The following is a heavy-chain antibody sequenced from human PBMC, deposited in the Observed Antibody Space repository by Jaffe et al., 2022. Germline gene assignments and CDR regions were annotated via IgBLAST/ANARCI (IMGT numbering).Heavy chain of an antibody. CDR3: ARVPPVVVAAQGDY. D-gene: IGHD2-15*01. V-gene: IGHV3-48*03. CDR1: GFTFSSYE. CDR2: ISSSGSTI. Sequence: EVQLVESGGGLVQPGGSLRLSCAASGFTFSSYEMNWVRQAPGKGLEWVSYISSSGSTIYYADSVKGRFTISRDNAKNSLYLQMNSLRAEDTAVYYCARVPPVVVAAQGDYWGQGTLVTVSS. J-gene: IGHJ4*02.